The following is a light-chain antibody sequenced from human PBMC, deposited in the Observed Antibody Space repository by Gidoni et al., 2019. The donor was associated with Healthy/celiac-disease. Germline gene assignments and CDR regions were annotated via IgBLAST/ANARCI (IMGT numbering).Light chain of an antibody. Sequence: QSVLTQPPSASGTPGKRVTISCAGSSSTIGSNTVNWYQQIPGTAPKLLIYSNNQRPSGVPDRFSGSKSGTSASLAISGLQSEDEADYYCAAWDDSLNGWVFGGGTKLTVL. V-gene: IGLV1-44*01. CDR2: SNN. CDR1: SSTIGSNT. CDR3: AAWDDSLNGWV. J-gene: IGLJ3*02.